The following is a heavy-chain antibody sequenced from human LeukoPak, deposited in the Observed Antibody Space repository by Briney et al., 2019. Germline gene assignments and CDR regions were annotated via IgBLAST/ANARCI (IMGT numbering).Heavy chain of an antibody. CDR3: ARDESPTIVVVPAALFY. D-gene: IGHD2-2*01. Sequence: PGGSLRLSCAASGFTFSSYAMHWVRQAPGKGLEYVSAISSNGGSTYYANSVKGRFTISRDNSKNTLYLQMGSLRAEDVAVYYCARDESPTIVVVPAALFYWGQGTLVTVSS. J-gene: IGHJ4*02. CDR2: ISSNGGST. CDR1: GFTFSSYA. V-gene: IGHV3-64*01.